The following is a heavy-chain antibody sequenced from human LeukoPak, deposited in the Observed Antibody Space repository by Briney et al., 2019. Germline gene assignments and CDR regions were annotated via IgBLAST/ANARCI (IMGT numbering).Heavy chain of an antibody. CDR3: ARGPDYYGSGIRYFDY. J-gene: IGHJ4*02. V-gene: IGHV4-34*01. D-gene: IGHD3-10*01. CDR2: INHSGST. CDR1: GGSFSGYY. Sequence: SETLSLTCAVYGGSFSGYYWSWIRQPPGMGLEWIGEINHSGSTNYNPSLKSRVTISVDTSKNQFSLKLSSVTAADTTVYYCARGPDYYGSGIRYFDYWGQGTLVTVSS.